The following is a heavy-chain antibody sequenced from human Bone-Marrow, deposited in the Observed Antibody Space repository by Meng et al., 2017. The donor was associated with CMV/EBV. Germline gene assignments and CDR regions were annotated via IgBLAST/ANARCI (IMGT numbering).Heavy chain of an antibody. J-gene: IGHJ6*02. CDR3: ARDHRIAGRYYYGMDV. V-gene: IGHV3-21*01. CDR2: ISSSSSYI. Sequence: GESLQLSCAASGFTFSSYSMNWVRQAPGKGLEWVSSISSSSSYIYYADSVKGRFTISRDNAKNSLYLQMNSLRAEDTAVYYCARDHRIAGRYYYGMDVWGQGTTVTVSS. CDR1: GFTFSSYS. D-gene: IGHD6-6*01.